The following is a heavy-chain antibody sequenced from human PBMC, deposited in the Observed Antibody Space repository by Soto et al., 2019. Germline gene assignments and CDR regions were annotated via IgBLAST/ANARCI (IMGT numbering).Heavy chain of an antibody. CDR3: ARLGGYCTITSCYGYYGMDV. CDR1: GGSVSSNSYS. D-gene: IGHD2-2*01. V-gene: IGHV4-39*01. Sequence: SETLSLTCTVSGGSVSSNSYSWGWIRQSPGKGLEWIGTIYSTENTYHHPSLLSRVTISVDTSKNQFSLKVSSVTAADTAVYYCARLGGYCTITSCYGYYGMDVWGQGTTVTVSS. CDR2: IYSTENT. J-gene: IGHJ6*02.